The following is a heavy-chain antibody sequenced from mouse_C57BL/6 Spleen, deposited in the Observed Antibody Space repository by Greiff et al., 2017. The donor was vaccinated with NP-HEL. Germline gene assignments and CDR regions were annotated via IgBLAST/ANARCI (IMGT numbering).Heavy chain of an antibody. CDR3: ARCPLITTYAMDY. D-gene: IGHD1-1*01. CDR1: GYTFTDHT. CDR2: IYPRDGST. J-gene: IGHJ4*01. V-gene: IGHV1-78*01. Sequence: VKLMESDAELVKPGASVKISCKVSGYTFTDHTIHWMKQRPEQGLEWIGYIYPRDGSTKYNEKFKGKATLTADKSSSTAYMQLNSLTSEDSAVYFCARCPLITTYAMDYWGQGTSVTVSS.